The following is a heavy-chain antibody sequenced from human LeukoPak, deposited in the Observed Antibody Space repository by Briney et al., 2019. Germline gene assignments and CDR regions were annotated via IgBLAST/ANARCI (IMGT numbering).Heavy chain of an antibody. CDR2: IYHSGST. CDR1: GGSISSSNW. Sequence: NSSGTLSLTCAVSGGSISSSNWWSWVRQPPGKGLEWIGEIYHSGSTNYNPSLKSRVTISVDKSKNQFSLKLSSVTAADTAVYYCARSHLTGARHAFDIWGQGTMVTVSS. CDR3: ARSHLTGARHAFDI. D-gene: IGHD7-27*01. J-gene: IGHJ3*02. V-gene: IGHV4-4*02.